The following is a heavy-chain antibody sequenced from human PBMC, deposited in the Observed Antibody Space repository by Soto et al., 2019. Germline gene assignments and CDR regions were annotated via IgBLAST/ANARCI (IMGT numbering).Heavy chain of an antibody. CDR3: VTDLNWQGH. J-gene: IGHJ4*02. CDR2: ISSSTTTI. CDR1: GFPFSSYG. Sequence: GGSLRLSCVGSGFPFSSYGMNWVRQAPGKGLEWLSFISSSTTTIYYADSVKGRFTISRDNAKNSLYLQMNSLRDEDSAVYYCVTDLNWQGHWGQGTLVTVSS. V-gene: IGHV3-48*02.